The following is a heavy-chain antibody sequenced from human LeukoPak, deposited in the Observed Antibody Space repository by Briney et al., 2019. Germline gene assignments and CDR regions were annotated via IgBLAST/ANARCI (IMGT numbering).Heavy chain of an antibody. Sequence: ASVKVSCKASGYTFTSYDINWVRQATGQGLEWMGWMNPNSGNTGYAQKFQGGVTMTRNTSISTAYMELSSLRSEDTAVYYCASFERYCSSTSCPHNYFDYWGQGTLVTVSS. CDR2: MNPNSGNT. CDR3: ASFERYCSSTSCPHNYFDY. D-gene: IGHD2-2*01. J-gene: IGHJ4*02. CDR1: GYTFTSYD. V-gene: IGHV1-8*01.